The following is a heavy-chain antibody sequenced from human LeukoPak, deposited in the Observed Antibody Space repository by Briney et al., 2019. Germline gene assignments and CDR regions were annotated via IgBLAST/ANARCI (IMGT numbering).Heavy chain of an antibody. CDR3: ATTADYWGSYG. J-gene: IGHJ4*02. CDR1: GFAFSSYA. Sequence: GGSLRLSCAASGFAFSSYAMSWVRQAPGKGLEWVSGISGSGGSTYYADSVKGRFTISRDNSKNTLYLQMNSLRAEDTAVYYCATTADYWGSYGWGQGTLVTVSS. V-gene: IGHV3-23*01. D-gene: IGHD7-27*01. CDR2: ISGSGGST.